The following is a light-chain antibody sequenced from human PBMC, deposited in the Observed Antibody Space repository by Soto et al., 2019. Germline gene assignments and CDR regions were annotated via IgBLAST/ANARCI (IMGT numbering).Light chain of an antibody. J-gene: IGKJ1*01. CDR3: QQSHTFPRT. CDR2: AAS. CDR1: QSIGNY. V-gene: IGKV1-39*01. Sequence: DIQMTQSPSSLSASVGDRVTITCRASQSIGNYLSWYQQTPWKAPKLLIHAASNLQSGVPSRFSGSGSGTDFTLTISFLPPDDFATYYCQQSHTFPRTFGQGTKVEI.